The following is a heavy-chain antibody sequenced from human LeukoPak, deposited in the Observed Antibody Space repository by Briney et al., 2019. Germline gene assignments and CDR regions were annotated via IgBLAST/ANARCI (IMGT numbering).Heavy chain of an antibody. D-gene: IGHD1-26*01. V-gene: IGHV4-4*07. Sequence: SETLSPTRTVSGGSISSYYWSWIRQPAGQGLKWIGRIYTSGSTNYNPSLTSRVTMSVDTSKNQFSLKLSSVTAADTAVYYCARAVGAIFDYWGQGTLVTVSS. CDR2: IYTSGST. CDR1: GGSISSYY. CDR3: ARAVGAIFDY. J-gene: IGHJ4*02.